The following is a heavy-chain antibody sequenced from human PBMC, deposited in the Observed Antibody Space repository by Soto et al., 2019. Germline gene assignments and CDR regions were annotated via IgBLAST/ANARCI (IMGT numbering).Heavy chain of an antibody. J-gene: IGHJ4*02. CDR2: ISYDGSNK. CDR1: GFTFSSYG. D-gene: IGHD3-22*01. CDR3: AKDLVNLGGTMIVVVMFAVDY. V-gene: IGHV3-30*18. Sequence: QVQLVESGGGVVQPGRSLRLSCAASGFTFSSYGMHWVRQAPGKGLEWVVVISYDGSNKYYADSVKGRFTISRDNSKNTLYLQMNSLRAEDTAVYYCAKDLVNLGGTMIVVVMFAVDYWGQGTLVTVSS.